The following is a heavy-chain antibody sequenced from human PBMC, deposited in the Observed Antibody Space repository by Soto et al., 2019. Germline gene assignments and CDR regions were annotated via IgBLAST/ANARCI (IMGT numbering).Heavy chain of an antibody. CDR3: ARVRLGGLV. J-gene: IGHJ4*02. CDR1: GFTFSSYA. Sequence: EVQLLESGGGLVQPGGSLRLSCAASGFTFSSYAMSWVRQAPGKGLEWVSIIGVGGGDRYYPESGKGRFTISRDNSRDTLYLEMNSLRDEDTAVYYCARVRLGGLVWGQGTLVTVSS. D-gene: IGHD3-16*01. CDR2: IGVGGGDR. V-gene: IGHV3-23*01.